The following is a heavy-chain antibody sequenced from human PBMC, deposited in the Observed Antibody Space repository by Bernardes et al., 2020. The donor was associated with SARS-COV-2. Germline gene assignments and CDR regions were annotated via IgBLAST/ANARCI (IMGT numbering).Heavy chain of an antibody. CDR3: ARRLQYYFDY. Sequence: SEPLSLTCTVSGGSISSSSYYWGWILQPPGKGLDWIGNIYYSGITYYNPSLKSRVTMSIDTSKNQFSLKLSSVTAADTAVYYCARRLQYYFDYWGHGTLVTVSS. CDR1: GGSISSSSYY. J-gene: IGHJ4*01. CDR2: IYYSGIT. V-gene: IGHV4-39*01.